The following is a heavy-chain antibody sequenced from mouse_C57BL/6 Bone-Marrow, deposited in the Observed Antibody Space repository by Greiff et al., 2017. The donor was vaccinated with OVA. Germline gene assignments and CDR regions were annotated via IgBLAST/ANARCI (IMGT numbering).Heavy chain of an antibody. Sequence: VHLVESGPGLVQPSQSLSITCTVSGFSLTSYGVHWVRQSPGKGLEWLGVIWRGGSTDYNAAFMSRLSITKDNSKSQVFFKMNSLQADDTAIYYCAKNKGYYDYFYYAMDYWGQGTSVTVSS. CDR2: IWRGGST. CDR3: AKNKGYYDYFYYAMDY. J-gene: IGHJ4*01. V-gene: IGHV2-5*01. D-gene: IGHD2-4*01. CDR1: GFSLTSYG.